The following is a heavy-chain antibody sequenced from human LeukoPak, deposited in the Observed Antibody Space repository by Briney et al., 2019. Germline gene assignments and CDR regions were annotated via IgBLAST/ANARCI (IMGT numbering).Heavy chain of an antibody. J-gene: IGHJ3*02. D-gene: IGHD3-22*01. V-gene: IGHV5-51*01. Sequence: GESLKISCKGSGYSFTSYWIGWVRPMPGKGLGWMGIIYPGDSDTRYSPSFQGQVTISADKSISTAYLQWSSLKASDTAMYYCAIDATYYYDSSAQGAFDIWGQGTMVTVSS. CDR3: AIDATYYYDSSAQGAFDI. CDR2: IYPGDSDT. CDR1: GYSFTSYW.